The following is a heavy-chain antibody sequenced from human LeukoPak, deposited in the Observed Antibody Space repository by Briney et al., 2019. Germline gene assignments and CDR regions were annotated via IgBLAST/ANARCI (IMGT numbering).Heavy chain of an antibody. CDR3: ARDRRQLWTSYYFDY. V-gene: IGHV3-33*01. CDR1: GFTFSSYG. J-gene: IGHJ4*02. CDR2: IWYDGSNK. Sequence: SGGSLRLSCAASGFTFSSYGMHGVGQPPGRGREWVAVIWYDGSNKYYADSVKGRFTISRDNSKNTLYLQMNSLRAEDTAVYYCARDRRQLWTSYYFDYWGQGTLVTVSS. D-gene: IGHD5-18*01.